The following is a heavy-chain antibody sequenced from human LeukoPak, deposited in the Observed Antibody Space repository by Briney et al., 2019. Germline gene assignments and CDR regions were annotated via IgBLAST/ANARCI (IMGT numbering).Heavy chain of an antibody. Sequence: PSETLSLTCAVSGGSISSSNWWSWVRQPPGKGLEWIGEIYHSGSTNYNPSLKSRVTISVDKSKNQFSLKLSSVTAADTAVYYCARGSGIAVAGTNFDYWGQGTLVTVSS. V-gene: IGHV4-4*02. CDR2: IYHSGST. J-gene: IGHJ4*02. CDR3: ARGSGIAVAGTNFDY. CDR1: GGSISSSNW. D-gene: IGHD6-19*01.